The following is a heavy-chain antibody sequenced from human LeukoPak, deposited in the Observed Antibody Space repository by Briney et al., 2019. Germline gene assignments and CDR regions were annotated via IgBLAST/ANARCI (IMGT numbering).Heavy chain of an antibody. CDR2: INPDSGGT. Sequence: GASVTVSCKASGYTFTNYGISWVRQAPGQGLEWMGWINPDSGGTNNAQKFQGRVTMTRDTSISTAYMELSRLRSDDTAVYYCARTFYDTLDSDAFDFWGQGTMVIVSS. CDR3: ARTFYDTLDSDAFDF. J-gene: IGHJ3*01. D-gene: IGHD2/OR15-2a*01. CDR1: GYTFTNYG. V-gene: IGHV1-2*02.